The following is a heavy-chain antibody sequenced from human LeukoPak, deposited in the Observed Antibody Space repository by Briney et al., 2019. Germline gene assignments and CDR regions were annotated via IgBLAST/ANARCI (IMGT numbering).Heavy chain of an antibody. CDR3: VSFYETY. D-gene: IGHD2-2*01. V-gene: IGHV3-74*01. Sequence: GSLRLSCAASGNYLMHWVRQAPGKGLVWVSHINSDGSWTGYADSVKGRFTISKDNAKNMVYLHMNSLRVDDTAVYYCVSFYETYWGRGTLVTVSS. CDR1: GNYL. CDR2: INSDGSWT. J-gene: IGHJ4*02.